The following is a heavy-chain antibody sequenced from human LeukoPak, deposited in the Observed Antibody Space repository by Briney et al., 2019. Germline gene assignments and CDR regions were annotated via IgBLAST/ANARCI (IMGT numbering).Heavy chain of an antibody. Sequence: PSETLSLPCAVYGGSFSVYYWSWIRQPPGKGLEWIGEINHSGSTNYNPSLKSRVTISVDTSKNQFSLKLSSVTAADTAVYYCARGVPYYGSGTPPCGIWCQGTMVTVSS. D-gene: IGHD3-10*01. V-gene: IGHV4-34*01. J-gene: IGHJ3*02. CDR3: ARGVPYYGSGTPPCGI. CDR1: GGSFSVYY. CDR2: INHSGST.